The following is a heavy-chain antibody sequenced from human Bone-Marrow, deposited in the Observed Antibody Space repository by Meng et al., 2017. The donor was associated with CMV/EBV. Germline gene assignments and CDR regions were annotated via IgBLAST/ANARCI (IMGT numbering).Heavy chain of an antibody. CDR3: ASRDGYNDPLDY. V-gene: IGHV1-18*01. CDR1: GYTFTSYG. Sequence: ASVKVSCKASGYTFTSYGISWVRQAPGQGLEWMGWISAYNGNTNYAQKLQGRVTMTTDTSTSTAYMELRSLRSDDTAVYYCASRDGYNDPLDYLGQGALVTVSS. CDR2: ISAYNGNT. J-gene: IGHJ4*02. D-gene: IGHD5-24*01.